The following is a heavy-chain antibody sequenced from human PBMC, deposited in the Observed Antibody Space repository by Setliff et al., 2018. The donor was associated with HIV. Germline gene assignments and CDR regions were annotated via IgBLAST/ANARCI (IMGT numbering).Heavy chain of an antibody. CDR3: ARNKDRYGAIDY. Sequence: SETLSLTCTVSGGSISNYYWGWVRQPPGKGLEWIGYISYSGTTDYNPSLNTRVTISLDTAKKQFSLRLNLVTAGDTALYYCARNKDRYGAIDYWGQGTLVTVSS. V-gene: IGHV4-59*01. CDR2: ISYSGTT. CDR1: GGSISNYY. J-gene: IGHJ4*02. D-gene: IGHD3-9*01.